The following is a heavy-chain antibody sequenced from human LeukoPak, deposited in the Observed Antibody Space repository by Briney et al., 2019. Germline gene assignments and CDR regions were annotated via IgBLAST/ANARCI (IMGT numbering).Heavy chain of an antibody. D-gene: IGHD3-22*01. CDR1: GFTFSSYG. J-gene: IGHJ4*02. CDR3: AAPPYYYDGSGTDY. V-gene: IGHV3-30*02. Sequence: GGSLRLSCAASGFTFSSYGMHWVRQAPGKGREWVAFIRYDGSNKYYADSVKGRFTISRDNSKSTLYLQMNSLRAEDTAVYYCAAPPYYYDGSGTDYWGQGTLVTVSS. CDR2: IRYDGSNK.